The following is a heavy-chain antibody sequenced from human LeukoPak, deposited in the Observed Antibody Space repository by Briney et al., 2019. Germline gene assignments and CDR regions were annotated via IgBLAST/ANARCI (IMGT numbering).Heavy chain of an antibody. D-gene: IGHD2-2*01. V-gene: IGHV4-59*01. J-gene: IGHJ3*02. CDR3: ARDRYCSSTSCSPDAFDI. Sequence: PSETLTLTCTVSGGSISSYYWSWIWQPPGKGLEWIGYIYYSGSTNYNPSLKSRVTISVDTSKNQFSLKLSSVTAADTAVYYCARDRYCSSTSCSPDAFDIWGQGTMVTVSS. CDR1: GGSISSYY. CDR2: IYYSGST.